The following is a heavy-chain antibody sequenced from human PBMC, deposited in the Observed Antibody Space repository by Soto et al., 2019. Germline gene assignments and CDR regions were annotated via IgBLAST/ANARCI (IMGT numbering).Heavy chain of an antibody. CDR3: ARGRHVLRYFGWLNYYYGMDV. J-gene: IGHJ6*02. CDR1: GFTFSSYG. CDR2: IWYDGSNK. D-gene: IGHD3-9*01. V-gene: IGHV3-33*01. Sequence: SLRLSCAASGFTFSSYGMHWVRQAPGKGLEWVAVIWYDGSNKYYADSVKGRFTISRDNSKNTLYLQMNSLRAEDTAVYYCARGRHVLRYFGWLNYYYGMDVWGQGTTVRVAS.